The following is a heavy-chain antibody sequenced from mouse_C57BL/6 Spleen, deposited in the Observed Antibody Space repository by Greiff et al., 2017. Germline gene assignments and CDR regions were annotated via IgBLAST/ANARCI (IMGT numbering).Heavy chain of an antibody. CDR3: ARSGEIYYGYFDV. Sequence: QVQLQQPGAELVKPGASVKLSCKASGYTFTSYWMHWVKQRPGQGLEWIGMIHPNSGSTNYNEKFKSKATLTVDKSSSTAYMQLSSLTSEDSAVYYCARSGEIYYGYFDVWGTGTTVTVSS. J-gene: IGHJ1*03. CDR2: IHPNSGST. V-gene: IGHV1-64*01. D-gene: IGHD2-1*01. CDR1: GYTFTSYW.